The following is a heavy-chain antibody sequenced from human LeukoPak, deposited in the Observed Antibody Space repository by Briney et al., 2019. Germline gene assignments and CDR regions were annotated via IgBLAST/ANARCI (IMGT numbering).Heavy chain of an antibody. CDR3: ARADYYDILTGLDY. J-gene: IGHJ4*02. Sequence: ASVKVSCKASGYTFTSYGISWVRQAPGQGLEWMGWISAYNGNTNYAQKLQGRVTMTTDTSTSTAYMELRSLRSDDTAVYYCARADYYDILTGLDYWGQGTLVTVSS. V-gene: IGHV1-18*01. D-gene: IGHD3-9*01. CDR1: GYTFTSYG. CDR2: ISAYNGNT.